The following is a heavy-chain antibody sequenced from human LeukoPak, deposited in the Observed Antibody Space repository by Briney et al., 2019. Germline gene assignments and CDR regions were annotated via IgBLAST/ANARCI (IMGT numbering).Heavy chain of an antibody. Sequence: GGSLRLSCAASGFTFSSYWMSWVRQAPGKGLEWVANIKQDGSEKYYVDSVEGRFTISRDNAKNSLYLQMNSLRAEDTAVYYCARDNMVRGVIIDYYYYGMDVWGQGTTVTVSS. V-gene: IGHV3-7*01. J-gene: IGHJ6*02. CDR3: ARDNMVRGVIIDYYYYGMDV. D-gene: IGHD3-10*01. CDR1: GFTFSSYW. CDR2: IKQDGSEK.